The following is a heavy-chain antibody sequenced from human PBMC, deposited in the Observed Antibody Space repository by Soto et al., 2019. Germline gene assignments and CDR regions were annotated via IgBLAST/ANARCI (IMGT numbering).Heavy chain of an antibody. CDR1: GFTFDDYT. CDR3: AKDLAAAGSMDNYYYGMDV. J-gene: IGHJ6*02. V-gene: IGHV3-43*01. Sequence: PGGSLRLSCAASGFTFDDYTMHWVRQAPGKGLEWVSLISWDGGSTYYADSVKGRFTISRDNSKNSLYLQMNSLRTEDTALYYCAKDLAAAGSMDNYYYGMDVWGQGTTDTVSS. D-gene: IGHD6-13*01. CDR2: ISWDGGST.